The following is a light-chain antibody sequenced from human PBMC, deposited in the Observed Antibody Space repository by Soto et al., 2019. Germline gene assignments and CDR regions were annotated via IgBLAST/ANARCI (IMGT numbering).Light chain of an antibody. Sequence: DIVMTQSPDSLAVSLGERATINCKSSQSVLYSSNNKNSVAWYQQKPGQPPQLLIYWASTRESGVPDRFSGSESGKDFTLTISSLQAEDVAVYYCQQYNNWTPITFGQGTRLEMK. CDR3: QQYNNWTPIT. CDR2: WAS. J-gene: IGKJ5*01. CDR1: QSVLYSSNNKNS. V-gene: IGKV4-1*01.